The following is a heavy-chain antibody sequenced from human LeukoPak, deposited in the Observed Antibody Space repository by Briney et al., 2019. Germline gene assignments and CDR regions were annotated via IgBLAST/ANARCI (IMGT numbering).Heavy chain of an antibody. Sequence: PGGSLRHSCTAPGFTLRDYAMSWVRQAPGKGLEWVGLIRSKAYGATTEYAASVTGRFTISRDDSKSIAYLQMNSLRSDDTAVYYCARHIVGARTFFDSWGQGALVTVSS. J-gene: IGHJ4*02. CDR2: IRSKAYGATT. V-gene: IGHV3-49*04. CDR3: ARHIVGARTFFDS. D-gene: IGHD1-26*01. CDR1: GFTLRDYA.